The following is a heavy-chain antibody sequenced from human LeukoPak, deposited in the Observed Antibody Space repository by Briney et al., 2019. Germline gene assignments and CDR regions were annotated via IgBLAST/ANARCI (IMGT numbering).Heavy chain of an antibody. J-gene: IGHJ4*02. V-gene: IGHV4-34*01. CDR3: ARRVIVVVPAANTTFDS. CDR1: GGSFSGYY. CDR2: INHSGST. Sequence: PSETLSLTCAVYGGSFSGYYWSWIRQPPGKGLEWIGEINHSGSTNYNPSLKSRVSMSVDTSKNQFSLRLTSVTAADTAVYYCARRVIVVVPAANTTFDSWGQGTLVTVSS. D-gene: IGHD2-2*01.